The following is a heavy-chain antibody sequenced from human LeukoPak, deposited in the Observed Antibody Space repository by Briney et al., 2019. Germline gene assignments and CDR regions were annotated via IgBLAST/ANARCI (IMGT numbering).Heavy chain of an antibody. D-gene: IGHD1-14*01. CDR3: ARGPGPFVY. CDR2: ISSSGSTI. V-gene: IGHV3-11*04. Sequence: GGSLRLSCAASGFTFSDYYMSSIRQAPGKGLEWVSYISSSGSTIYYADSVKGRFTISRDNAKNSLYLQINSLRAEDPRVHNCARGPGPFVYWGQGTLVTVSS. J-gene: IGHJ4*02. CDR1: GFTFSDYY.